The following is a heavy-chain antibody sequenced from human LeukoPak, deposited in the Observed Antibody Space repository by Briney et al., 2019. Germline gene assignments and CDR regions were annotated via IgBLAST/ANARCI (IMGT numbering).Heavy chain of an antibody. J-gene: IGHJ4*02. Sequence: SETLSLTCTVSGVSISGSGYYFGWIRQPPGKGLEWIGNIYYSGNTYYNASLKSRVTISVDTSKNQFSLKLSSVTAADTAVYYCARESRFGRTFDYWGQGTLVTVSS. D-gene: IGHD3-10*01. CDR1: GVSISGSGYY. CDR2: IYYSGNT. V-gene: IGHV4-39*07. CDR3: ARESRFGRTFDY.